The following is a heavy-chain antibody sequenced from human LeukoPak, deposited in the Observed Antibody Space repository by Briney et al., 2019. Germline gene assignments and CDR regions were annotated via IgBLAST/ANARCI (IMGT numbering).Heavy chain of an antibody. D-gene: IGHD3-10*01. CDR3: ARGLRSELWFGELRDY. CDR1: GYTFTSYD. J-gene: IGHJ4*02. CDR2: RNPNSGNT. Sequence: ASVKVSCKASGYTFTSYDINWVRQAPGPGLEWKGWRNPNSGNTGYAQKFQGRVTMTRNTSISTAYMELSSLRSEDTAVYYCARGLRSELWFGELRDYWGQGTLVTVSS. V-gene: IGHV1-8*01.